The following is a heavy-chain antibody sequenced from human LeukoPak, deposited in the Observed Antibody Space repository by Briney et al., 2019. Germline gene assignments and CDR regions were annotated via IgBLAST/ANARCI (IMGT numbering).Heavy chain of an antibody. V-gene: IGHV5-51*01. J-gene: IGHJ6*03. CDR3: ARQGSPIRYFDWLYYMDV. D-gene: IGHD3-9*01. CDR1: GYSFTSYW. Sequence: GESLKISCXGSGYSFTSYWIGWVRQMPGKGLQWMGIIYPGDSDTRYSPSFQGQVTISADKSISTAYLQWSSLKASDTAMYYCARQGSPIRYFDWLYYMDVWGKGTTVTVSS. CDR2: IYPGDSDT.